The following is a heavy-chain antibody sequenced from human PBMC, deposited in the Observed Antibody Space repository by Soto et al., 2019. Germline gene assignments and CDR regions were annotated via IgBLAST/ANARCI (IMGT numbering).Heavy chain of an antibody. V-gene: IGHV4-34*01. CDR1: GASFSGYY. Sequence: SETLSLTCAVYGASFSGYYWSWIRQPPGKGLEWIGEINHSGSTNYNPSLKSRVTISVDTSKNQFSLKLSSVTAADTAVYYCARVIGYCSSTSCYRVYYAFDIWGQGTMVTVSS. CDR3: ARVIGYCSSTSCYRVYYAFDI. J-gene: IGHJ3*02. D-gene: IGHD2-2*01. CDR2: INHSGST.